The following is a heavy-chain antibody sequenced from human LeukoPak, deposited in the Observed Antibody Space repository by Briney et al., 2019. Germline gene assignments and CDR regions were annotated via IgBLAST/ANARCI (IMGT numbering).Heavy chain of an antibody. J-gene: IGHJ4*02. Sequence: PGGSLRLSCAASGFTFSSYAMHWVRQAPGKGLEWLAVISYDGSNKYYADSVKGRFTISRDNSKNTLYLQMNSLRAEDTAVYYCARDSSYDSSVLLGYWGQETLVTVSS. V-gene: IGHV3-30-3*01. D-gene: IGHD3-22*01. CDR2: ISYDGSNK. CDR1: GFTFSSYA. CDR3: ARDSSYDSSVLLGY.